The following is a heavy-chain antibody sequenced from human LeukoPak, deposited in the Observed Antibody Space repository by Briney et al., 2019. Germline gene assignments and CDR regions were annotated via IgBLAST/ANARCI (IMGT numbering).Heavy chain of an antibody. CDR3: ARQDGYSGYDGGFDS. CDR2: IYYSGST. CDR1: GGSISGYY. J-gene: IGHJ4*02. V-gene: IGHV4-59*08. D-gene: IGHD5-12*01. Sequence: SETLSLPCTVSGGSISGYYWSWIRQPPGKGLEWIGYIYYSGSTNYNPSLKSRVTISVDPTKNQFSLNLSSVTAADTAVYCCARQDGYSGYDGGFDSWGQGTLVTVSS.